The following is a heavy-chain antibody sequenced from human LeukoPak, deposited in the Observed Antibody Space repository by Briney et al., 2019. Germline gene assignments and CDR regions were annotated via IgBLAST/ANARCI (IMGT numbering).Heavy chain of an antibody. J-gene: IGHJ4*02. V-gene: IGHV3-53*01. CDR2: IYSGGST. Sequence: PGGSLRLSCAASAFTVSSNYMGWVRQAPGKGLEWVSVIYSGGSTYYADSVKGRFTISRDNSKNTLYLQMNSLRAEDTAVYYCARGLEVRGVLFDYWGQGTLVTVSS. D-gene: IGHD3-10*01. CDR3: ARGLEVRGVLFDY. CDR1: AFTVSSNY.